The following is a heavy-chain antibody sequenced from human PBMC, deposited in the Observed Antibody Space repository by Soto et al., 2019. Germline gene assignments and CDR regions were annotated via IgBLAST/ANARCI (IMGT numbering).Heavy chain of an antibody. Sequence: ETLSLTCTVSGGSISSYYWSWIRQPPGKGLEWIGYIYYSGSTNYNPSLKSRVTISVDTSKNQFSLKLSSVTAADTAVYYCASAYSSSWNWFDPWGQGTLVTVSS. D-gene: IGHD6-13*01. CDR2: IYYSGST. CDR3: ASAYSSSWNWFDP. J-gene: IGHJ5*02. V-gene: IGHV4-59*13. CDR1: GGSISSYY.